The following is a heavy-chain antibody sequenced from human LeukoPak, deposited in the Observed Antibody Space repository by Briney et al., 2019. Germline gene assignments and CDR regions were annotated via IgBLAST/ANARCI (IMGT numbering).Heavy chain of an antibody. CDR2: ISPDGSRT. Sequence: GGSLRLSCAASGFTFSRYWMHWVRQAPGKGLVWVSRISPDGSRTTYADSVKGRFTISRDNAKNAVYPQMNSLRAEDTAVYYCARVALGSYNWFDPWGQGTLVTVSS. CDR1: GFTFSRYW. V-gene: IGHV3-74*01. CDR3: ARVALGSYNWFDP. D-gene: IGHD3-10*01. J-gene: IGHJ5*02.